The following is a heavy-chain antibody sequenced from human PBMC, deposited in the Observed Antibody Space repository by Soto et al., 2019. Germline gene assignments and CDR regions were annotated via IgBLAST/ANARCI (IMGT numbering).Heavy chain of an antibody. CDR1: GYTLTELS. D-gene: IGHD3-9*01. CDR3: ATQGAWDILTGFDY. V-gene: IGHV1-24*01. J-gene: IGHJ4*02. CDR2: FDPEDGET. Sequence: ASVKVSCKVSGYTLTELSMHWVRQAPGKGLEWMGGFDPEDGETIYAQKFQGRVTMTEDTSTDTAYMELGSLRSEDTAVYYCATQGAWDILTGFDYWGQGTLVTVSS.